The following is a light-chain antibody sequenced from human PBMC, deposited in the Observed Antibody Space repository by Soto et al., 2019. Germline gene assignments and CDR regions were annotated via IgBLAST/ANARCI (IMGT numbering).Light chain of an antibody. CDR3: QLWDSSSDHRV. J-gene: IGLJ1*01. V-gene: IGLV3-21*02. CDR1: NIGSKS. Sequence: SYELTQPPSVSVAPGQTAWITCGGDNIGSKSVHWYQQKPGQAPVMVVYDDSDRPSGIPERFSGSNSGNTATLTIIRVEAGDEADYYCQLWDSSSDHRVFGTGTKVTVL. CDR2: DDS.